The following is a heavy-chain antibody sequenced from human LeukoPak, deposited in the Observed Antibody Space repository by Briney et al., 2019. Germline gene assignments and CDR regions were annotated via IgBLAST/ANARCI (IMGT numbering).Heavy chain of an antibody. Sequence: ASVKVSCKASGYTFTGYYMHWVRQAPGQGLEWMGRVNPNSGGTNHAQKFQGRVTMTRDTSISTAYMELSRLRSDDTAVYYCARDTYYYDSSGFADWGQGTLVTVSS. CDR3: ARDTYYYDSSGFAD. J-gene: IGHJ4*02. V-gene: IGHV1-2*06. D-gene: IGHD3-22*01. CDR2: VNPNSGGT. CDR1: GYTFTGYY.